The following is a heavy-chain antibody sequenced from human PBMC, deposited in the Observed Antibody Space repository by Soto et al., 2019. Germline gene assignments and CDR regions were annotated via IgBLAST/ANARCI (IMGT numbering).Heavy chain of an antibody. Sequence: PSETLSLTCTVSGGSISSYYWSWIRQPPGKGLEWIGYIYYSGSTNYNPSLKSRVTISVDTSKNQFSLKLNSMTAADTAVYYCARGIAVAGPDYWGQGTLVTVSS. CDR1: GGSISSYY. J-gene: IGHJ4*02. D-gene: IGHD6-19*01. CDR3: ARGIAVAGPDY. CDR2: IYYSGST. V-gene: IGHV4-59*08.